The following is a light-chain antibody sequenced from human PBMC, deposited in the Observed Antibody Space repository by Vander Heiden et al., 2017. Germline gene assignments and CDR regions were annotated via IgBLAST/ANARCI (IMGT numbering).Light chain of an antibody. CDR1: QSISSY. Sequence: DIQMTQSPSSLSASVGDRVTITCRASQSISSYLNWYQQKPGKAPKLLIYAASNLQSVVPSRFSGSGSGTDFTLTISSLQPEDFTTYYCQQSYSTLWTFGQGTKVEIK. V-gene: IGKV1-39*01. J-gene: IGKJ1*01. CDR2: AAS. CDR3: QQSYSTLWT.